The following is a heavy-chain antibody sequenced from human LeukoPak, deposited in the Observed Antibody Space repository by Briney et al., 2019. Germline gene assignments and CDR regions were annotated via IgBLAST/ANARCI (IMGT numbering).Heavy chain of an antibody. J-gene: IGHJ3*02. Sequence: FXXXAISWVRQAPXQGXEWMGGIIPIFGTANYAQKFQGRVTITADESTSTAYMELSSLRSEDTAVYYCARPDDYGDSIWDAFDIWGQGTMVTVSS. V-gene: IGHV1-69*01. CDR1: FXXXA. CDR2: IIPIFGTA. CDR3: ARPDDYGDSIWDAFDI. D-gene: IGHD4-17*01.